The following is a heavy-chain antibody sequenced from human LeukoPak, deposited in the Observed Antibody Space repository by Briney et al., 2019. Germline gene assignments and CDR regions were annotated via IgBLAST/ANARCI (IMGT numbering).Heavy chain of an antibody. CDR2: ISSSSSYI. V-gene: IGHV3-21*01. J-gene: IGHJ4*02. CDR3: ARLATAIPNYFDY. CDR1: GFTFSSYS. Sequence: GGSLRLSCAASGFTFSSYSMNWVRQAPGKGLEWVSSISSSSSYIYYADSVKGRFTISRDNAKNSLYLQMNSLRAEDTAVYYCARLATAIPNYFDYWGQGTLVTVSS. D-gene: IGHD2-21*02.